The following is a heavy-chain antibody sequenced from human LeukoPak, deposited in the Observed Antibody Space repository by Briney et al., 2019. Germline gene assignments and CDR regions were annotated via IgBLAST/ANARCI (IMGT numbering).Heavy chain of an antibody. CDR2: IYTSGST. Sequence: SETLSFTCTVSGASISSYYWSWIRQPAGKGLEWIGRIYTSGSTNYNPSLKSRVTMSVDTSKNQFSLKLSSVTAADTAVYYCARASGYYGSGSYYNPSYYFDYWGQGTLVTVSS. J-gene: IGHJ4*02. D-gene: IGHD3-10*01. CDR1: GASISSYY. V-gene: IGHV4-4*07. CDR3: ARASGYYGSGSYYNPSYYFDY.